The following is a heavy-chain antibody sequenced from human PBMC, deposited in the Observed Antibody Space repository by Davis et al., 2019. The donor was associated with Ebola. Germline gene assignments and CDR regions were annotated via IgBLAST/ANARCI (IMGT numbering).Heavy chain of an antibody. CDR2: ISYDGSNK. V-gene: IGHV3-30*18. J-gene: IGHJ4*02. D-gene: IGHD2-2*01. CDR3: AKDRGYIVVVPAAD. Sequence: GGSLRLSCAASGFTFSSYGMHWVRQAPGKGLEWVAVISYDGSNKYYADSVKGRFTISRDNSKNTLYLQMNSLRAKDTAVYYCAKDRGYIVVVPAADWGQGTLVTVSS. CDR1: GFTFSSYG.